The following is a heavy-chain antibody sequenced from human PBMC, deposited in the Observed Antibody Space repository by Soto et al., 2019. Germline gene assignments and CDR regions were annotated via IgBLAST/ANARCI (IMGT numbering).Heavy chain of an antibody. CDR1: GGTFSSYA. J-gene: IGHJ6*02. CDR3: ARGGCSGGSCYPWDYYGMDV. CDR2: IIPIFGTA. Sequence: SVKVSCKASGGTFSSYAISWVRQAPGQGLEWMGGIIPIFGTANYAQKFQGRVTITADESTSTAYMELSSLRSEDTAVYYCARGGCSGGSCYPWDYYGMDVWGQGTTVTVS. V-gene: IGHV1-69*13. D-gene: IGHD2-15*01.